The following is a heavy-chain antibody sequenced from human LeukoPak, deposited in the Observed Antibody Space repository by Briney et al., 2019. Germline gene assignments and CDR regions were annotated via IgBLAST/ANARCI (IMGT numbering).Heavy chain of an antibody. D-gene: IGHD3/OR15-3a*01. CDR3: ARERRAVDINWFDS. V-gene: IGHV3-7*01. CDR2: INEDGSVK. Sequence: GGSLRLSCAASGFTFTSYWMTWVRQAPGKGLEWLTNINEDGSVKHYVDSVRGRFTISRDNAKSSLYLQMNSLRAEDTAVYYCARERRAVDINWFDSWGQGTLVTVSS. J-gene: IGHJ5*01. CDR1: GFTFTSYW.